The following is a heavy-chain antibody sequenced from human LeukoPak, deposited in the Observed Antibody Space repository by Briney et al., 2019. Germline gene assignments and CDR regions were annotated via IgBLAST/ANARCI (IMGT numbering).Heavy chain of an antibody. Sequence: PGGSLRLSCAASGFTFSSYAMSWVRQAPGKGLEWVSAISGSGGSTYYADSVKGRFTISRDNSKNTLYLQMNSLRAEDTAIYYCARVKNYYYYMDVWGKGTRVTVSS. J-gene: IGHJ6*03. CDR3: ARVKNYYYYMDV. CDR2: ISGSGGST. CDR1: GFTFSSYA. V-gene: IGHV3-23*01.